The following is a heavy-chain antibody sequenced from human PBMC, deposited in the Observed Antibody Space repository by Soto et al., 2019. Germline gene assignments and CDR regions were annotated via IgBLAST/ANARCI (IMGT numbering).Heavy chain of an antibody. CDR1: GFTFRDHW. D-gene: IGHD6-13*01. CDR3: AREGIAAADYYYYYGMDV. V-gene: IGHV3-74*01. CDR2: INSDGSTT. Sequence: GGSLRLSCAASGFTFRDHWMHWVRQAPGKGLVWVSRINSDGSTTTYADSVKGRFTISRDNAKNSLYLQMNSLRVEDTAVYYCAREGIAAADYYYYYGMDVWGQGTTVTVSS. J-gene: IGHJ6*02.